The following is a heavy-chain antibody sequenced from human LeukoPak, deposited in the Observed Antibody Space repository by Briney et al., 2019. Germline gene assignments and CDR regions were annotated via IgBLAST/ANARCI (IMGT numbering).Heavy chain of an antibody. CDR3: ARGGTAVIAPYAFDV. J-gene: IGHJ3*01. Sequence: PSETLSLTCTVSGGSISSYYWSWIRQPPGKGLEWIGYIYYSGSTNCNPSVKSRVAMSVDTSKKQFSLKLRSLTAADTAVYYCARGGTAVIAPYAFDVWGQGTMVTVSS. V-gene: IGHV4-59*01. D-gene: IGHD4-23*01. CDR1: GGSISSYY. CDR2: IYYSGST.